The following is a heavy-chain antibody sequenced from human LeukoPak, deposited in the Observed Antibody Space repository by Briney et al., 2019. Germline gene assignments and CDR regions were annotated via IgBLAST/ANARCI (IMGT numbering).Heavy chain of an antibody. V-gene: IGHV1-18*01. CDR3: ARARYCSSTSCYGPEDDAFDI. J-gene: IGHJ3*02. Sequence: ASVKVSCKASGYTFTSYGISWVRQAPGQGLEWMGWISANKGNTDYAQNFQGGVTLTTDTSTRTAYMELRSLRFDDTAEYYCARARYCSSTSCYGPEDDAFDIWGQGTMVTVSS. CDR1: GYTFTSYG. D-gene: IGHD2-2*01. CDR2: ISANKGNT.